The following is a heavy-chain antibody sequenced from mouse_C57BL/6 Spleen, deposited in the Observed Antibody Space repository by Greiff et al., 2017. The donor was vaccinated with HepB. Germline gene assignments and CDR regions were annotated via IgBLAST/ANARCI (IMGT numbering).Heavy chain of an antibody. CDR1: GFSFNTYA. CDR3: GRHGASQFPAWFAY. Sequence: EVKLMESGGGLVQPKGSLKLSCAASGFSFNTYAMNWVRQAPGKGLEWVARIRSKSNNYATYYADSVKDRFTISRDDSESMLYLQMNNLTTEDTAMYYCGRHGASQFPAWFAYWGQGTLVTVSA. J-gene: IGHJ3*01. V-gene: IGHV10-1*01. CDR2: IRSKSNNYAT.